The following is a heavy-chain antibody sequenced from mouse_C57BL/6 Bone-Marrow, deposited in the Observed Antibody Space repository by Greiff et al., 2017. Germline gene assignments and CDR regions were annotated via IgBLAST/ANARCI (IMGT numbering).Heavy chain of an antibody. CDR3: AYLLWYFDV. D-gene: IGHD2-1*01. CDR1: GYSITSGYY. CDR2: ISYDGSN. Sequence: EVKVEESGPGLVKPSQSLSLTCSVTGYSITSGYYWNWIRQFPGNKLEWMGYISYDGSNNYNPSLKNRISITRDTSKNQFFLKLNSVTTEDTATYYCAYLLWYFDVWGTGTTVTVSS. V-gene: IGHV3-6*01. J-gene: IGHJ1*03.